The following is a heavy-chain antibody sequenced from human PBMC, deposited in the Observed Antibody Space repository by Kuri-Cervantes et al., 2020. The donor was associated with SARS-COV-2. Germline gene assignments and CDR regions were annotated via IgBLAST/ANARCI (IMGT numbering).Heavy chain of an antibody. Sequence: SETLSLTCAVSGYSISSGYYWGWIRQPPGKGLEWIGYIYXSGSTYYNPSLKSRVTISVDTSKNQCSLKLSSVPAADTAVYYGXRDQASSLAXIPAFDIWGQGTMVTVSS. D-gene: IGHD6-6*01. V-gene: IGHV4-30-4*08. CDR1: GYSISSGYY. CDR2: IYXSGST. J-gene: IGHJ3*02. CDR3: XRDQASSLAXIPAFDI.